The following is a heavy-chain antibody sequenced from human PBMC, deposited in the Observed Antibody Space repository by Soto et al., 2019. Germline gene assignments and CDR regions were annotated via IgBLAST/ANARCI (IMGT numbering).Heavy chain of an antibody. Sequence: GESLKISCKGSGYSFTSYWISWVRQMPGKGLEWMGRIDPSDSYTNYSPSFQGHVTISADKSISTAYLQWSSLKASDTAMYYCASTLTYGDYDYYYGMDVWGQGTTVNVS. CDR3: ASTLTYGDYDYYYGMDV. CDR2: IDPSDSYT. V-gene: IGHV5-10-1*01. J-gene: IGHJ6*02. D-gene: IGHD4-17*01. CDR1: GYSFTSYW.